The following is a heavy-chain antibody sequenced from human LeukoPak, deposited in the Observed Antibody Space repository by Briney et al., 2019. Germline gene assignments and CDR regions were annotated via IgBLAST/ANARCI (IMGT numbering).Heavy chain of an antibody. J-gene: IGHJ4*02. CDR2: ITPKSGGT. CDR1: GYXFTGYY. Sequence: ASVKVSCKASGYXFTGYYIHWVRQAPGQGLEWMGWITPKSGGTNYAQKFQGRVTMTRDTSISTAYMELSRLRSDDTAVYYCARDAVDYGGNPYYLDYWGQGTLVTVSS. D-gene: IGHD4-23*01. CDR3: ARDAVDYGGNPYYLDY. V-gene: IGHV1-2*02.